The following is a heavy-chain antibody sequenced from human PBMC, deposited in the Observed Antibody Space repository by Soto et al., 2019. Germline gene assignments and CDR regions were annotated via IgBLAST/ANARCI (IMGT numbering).Heavy chain of an antibody. CDR1: GGTFSSYA. V-gene: IGHV1-69*13. CDR3: ASPSYYYDSSGYYFPY. J-gene: IGHJ4*02. Sequence: SVKVSCKASGGTFSSYAITWVRQAPGQGLEWMGGIIPIFGSANYAQKFQGRVTITADESTSTAYMELSSLRSEDTAVYYCASPSYYYDSSGYYFPYWGQGTLVTVSS. D-gene: IGHD3-22*01. CDR2: IIPIFGSA.